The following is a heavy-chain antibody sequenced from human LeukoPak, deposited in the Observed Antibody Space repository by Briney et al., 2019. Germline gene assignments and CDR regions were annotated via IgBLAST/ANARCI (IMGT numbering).Heavy chain of an antibody. D-gene: IGHD5-18*01. CDR3: ARDSLVDTENYYYYYMDV. Sequence: PSETLSLTCTVSGGSISSGDYYWSWIRQPPGKGLEWIGYIYYSGSTNYNPSLKSRVTISVDTSKNQFSLKLSSVTAADTAVYYCARDSLVDTENYYYYYMDVWGKGTTVTVSS. CDR1: GGSISSGDYY. CDR2: IYYSGST. J-gene: IGHJ6*03. V-gene: IGHV4-61*08.